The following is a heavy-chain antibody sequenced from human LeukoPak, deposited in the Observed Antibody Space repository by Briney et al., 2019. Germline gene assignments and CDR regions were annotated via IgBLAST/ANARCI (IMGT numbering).Heavy chain of an antibody. V-gene: IGHV4-59*01. CDR2: IYYSGST. CDR3: ARISYSSSWNQVDY. Sequence: SETLSLTCTVPGGSISSYYWSWIRQPPGKGLEWIGYIYYSGSTNYNPFLKSRVTISVDTSKNQFSLKLSSVTAADTAVYYCARISYSSSWNQVDYWGQGTLVTVSS. J-gene: IGHJ4*02. CDR1: GGSISSYY. D-gene: IGHD6-13*01.